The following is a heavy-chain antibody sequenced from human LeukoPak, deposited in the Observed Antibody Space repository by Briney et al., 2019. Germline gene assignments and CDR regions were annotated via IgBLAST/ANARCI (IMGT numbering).Heavy chain of an antibody. D-gene: IGHD2-21*02. CDR3: ASLKLVAARVCWFDP. CDR1: GGSVSSNY. Sequence: SETLSLTCTVSGGSVSSNYWGWIRQPPGKGLEWIGSMSYSGSTFYNPSLKSRVTISVDTSKNQFSLKLSSVTATDTAVYYCASLKLVAARVCWFDPWGQGTLVTVSS. J-gene: IGHJ5*02. V-gene: IGHV4-39*01. CDR2: MSYSGST.